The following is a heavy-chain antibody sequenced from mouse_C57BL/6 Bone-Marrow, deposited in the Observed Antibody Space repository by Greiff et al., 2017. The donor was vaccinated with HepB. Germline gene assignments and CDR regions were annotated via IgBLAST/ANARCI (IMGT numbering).Heavy chain of an antibody. J-gene: IGHJ4*01. V-gene: IGHV5-15*04. CDR1: GFTFSDYG. D-gene: IGHD1-1*01. Sequence: EVQRVESGGGLVQPGGSLKLSCAASGFTFSDYGMAWVRQAPRKGPEWVAFISNLAYSIYYADTVTGRFTISRENAKNTLYLEMSSLRSEDTAMYYCARRGSRGYYAMDYWGQGTSVTVSS. CDR3: ARRGSRGYYAMDY. CDR2: ISNLAYSI.